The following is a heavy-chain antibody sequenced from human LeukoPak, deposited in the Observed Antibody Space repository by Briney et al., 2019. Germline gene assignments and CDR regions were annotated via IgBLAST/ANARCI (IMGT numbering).Heavy chain of an antibody. D-gene: IGHD1-1*01. J-gene: IGHJ4*02. CDR2: ISWNSGSI. V-gene: IGHV3-9*01. Sequence: GRSLRLSCAASGFTFDDYAMHWVRQAPGKGLEWVSGISWNSGSIGYADSVKGRFTISRDNSKNTLYLQMNSLRAEDTAVYYCAKLGTSGFDYRGQGTLVTVSS. CDR1: GFTFDDYA. CDR3: AKLGTSGFDY.